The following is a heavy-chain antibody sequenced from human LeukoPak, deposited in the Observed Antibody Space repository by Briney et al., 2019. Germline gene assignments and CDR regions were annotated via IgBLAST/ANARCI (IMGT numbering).Heavy chain of an antibody. V-gene: IGHV1-69*06. J-gene: IGHJ5*02. CDR2: IIPIFGTA. Sequence: SVKVSCKASGGTFSSYAISWVGQAPGQGLEWMGGIIPIFGTANYAQKFQGRVTITADKSTSTAYMELSSLRSEDTAVYYCARDLGYSYGFEANWFDPWGQGTLVTVSS. CDR1: GGTFSSYA. CDR3: ARDLGYSYGFEANWFDP. D-gene: IGHD5-18*01.